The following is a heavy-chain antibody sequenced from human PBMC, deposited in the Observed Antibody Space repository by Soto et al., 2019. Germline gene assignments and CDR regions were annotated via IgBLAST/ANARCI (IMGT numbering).Heavy chain of an antibody. CDR1: GGTVTSYR. D-gene: IGHD6-19*01. V-gene: IGHV1-18*01. J-gene: IGHJ5*02. Sequence: ASVKGSCERCGGTVTSYRRRWDRQAPGQGLEWMGWISAYNGNTNYAQKLQGRVTMTTDTSTSTAYMELRSLRSDDTAVYYCARGAVAGTGGWFDPWGQGTLVTVSS. CDR3: ARGAVAGTGGWFDP. CDR2: ISAYNGNT.